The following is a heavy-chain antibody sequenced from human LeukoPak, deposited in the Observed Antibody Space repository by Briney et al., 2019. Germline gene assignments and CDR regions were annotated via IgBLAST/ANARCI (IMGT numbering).Heavy chain of an antibody. V-gene: IGHV3-23*01. D-gene: IGHD3-10*01. J-gene: IGHJ4*02. CDR1: GFSFSSHG. CDR3: AKDRPIWFGELGY. CDR2: IIGGVGST. Sequence: GGSLRLSCAASGFSFSSHGMSWVRQAPGKGLEWVSGIIGGVGSTYHADSVKGRFTISRDNSKNTLYLQMNSLRAEDTAVYYCAKDRPIWFGELGYWGQGTLVTVSS.